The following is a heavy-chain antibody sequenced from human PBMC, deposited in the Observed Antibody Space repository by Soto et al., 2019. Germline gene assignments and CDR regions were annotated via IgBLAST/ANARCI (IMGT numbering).Heavy chain of an antibody. CDR3: AKNQGVELVPLATVDWFDP. D-gene: IGHD1-26*01. CDR1: GFTFDDYA. Sequence: PVGSLILSCAASGFTFDDYAMHWVRQAPGKGLEWVSGISWNSGSIGYADSVKGRFTISRDNAKNSLYLQMNNLSAEDTAVYHCAKNQGVELVPLATVDWFDPWGQGSVVTVSS. J-gene: IGHJ5*02. CDR2: ISWNSGSI. V-gene: IGHV3-9*01.